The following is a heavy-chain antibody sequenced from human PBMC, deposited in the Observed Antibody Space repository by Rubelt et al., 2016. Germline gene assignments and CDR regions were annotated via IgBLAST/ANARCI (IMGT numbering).Heavy chain of an antibody. CDR2: IQSDGSNK. D-gene: IGHD2-8*02. CDR3: AKSGPGEVLFYFDY. Sequence: QAPGKGLEWVAYIQSDGSNKYYGDSVKGRFAVSRDNSKNTLYLQMNSLRAEDTAVYYCAKSGPGEVLFYFDYWGQGTPVTVSS. V-gene: IGHV3-30*02. J-gene: IGHJ4*02.